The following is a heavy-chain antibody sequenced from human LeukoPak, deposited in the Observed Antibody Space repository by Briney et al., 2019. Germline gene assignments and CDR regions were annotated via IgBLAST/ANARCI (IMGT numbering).Heavy chain of an antibody. CDR1: GFTFSTYW. J-gene: IGHJ4*02. CDR2: INSDGSST. V-gene: IGHV3-74*01. Sequence: GGSLRLSCAASGFTFSTYWMHWVRQAPGKGLVWVSRINSDGSSTSYADSVKGRFTISRDNAKNSLYLQMNSLRAEDTAVYYCASLGYDFWSGYLHDYWGQGTLVTVSS. CDR3: ASLGYDFWSGYLHDY. D-gene: IGHD3-3*01.